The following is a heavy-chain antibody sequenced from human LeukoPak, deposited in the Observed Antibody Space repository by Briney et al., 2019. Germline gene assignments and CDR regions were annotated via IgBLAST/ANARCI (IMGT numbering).Heavy chain of an antibody. Sequence: GGSLRLSCAASGFTFSSYEMNWVRQAPGKGLEWVSYISSSGSTIYYADSVKGRFTIPRDNAKNSLYLQMNSLRAEDTAVYYCARGGIAAAQSWGQGTLVTVSS. CDR1: GFTFSSYE. CDR2: ISSSGSTI. D-gene: IGHD6-13*01. CDR3: ARGGIAAAQS. J-gene: IGHJ4*02. V-gene: IGHV3-48*03.